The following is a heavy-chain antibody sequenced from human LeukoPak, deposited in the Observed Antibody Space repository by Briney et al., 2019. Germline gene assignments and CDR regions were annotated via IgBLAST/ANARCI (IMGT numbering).Heavy chain of an antibody. J-gene: IGHJ4*02. CDR1: GFTFRTYA. CDR3: ARGTLAGYFLGY. Sequence: GGSLRLSCTASGFTFRTYAMTWVRQAPGKGLEWVSDVSDNGGDTSYADSVKGWFSISRDNAKNTVYLQMDSLRAEDTAQYYCARGTLAGYFLGYWGQGTLVTVSS. D-gene: IGHD3-9*01. V-gene: IGHV3-23*01. CDR2: VSDNGGDT.